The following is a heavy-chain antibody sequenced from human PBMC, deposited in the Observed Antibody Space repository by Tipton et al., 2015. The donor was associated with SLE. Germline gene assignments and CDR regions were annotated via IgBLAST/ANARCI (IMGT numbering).Heavy chain of an antibody. V-gene: IGHV4-59*01. CDR3: VRDIYDSSGYPYYFDY. CDR1: GGSISSYY. J-gene: IGHJ4*02. Sequence: TLSLTCTVSGGSISSYYWSWIRQPPGKGLEWIGYIYYSGSTNYNPSLKSRVTISVDTSKNQFSLKLSSVTAADTAVYYCVRDIYDSSGYPYYFDYWGQGTLVTVSS. CDR2: IYYSGST. D-gene: IGHD3-22*01.